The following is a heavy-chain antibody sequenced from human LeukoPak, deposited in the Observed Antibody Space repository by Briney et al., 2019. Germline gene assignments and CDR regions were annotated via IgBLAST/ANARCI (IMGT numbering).Heavy chain of an antibody. CDR2: ISSSSSTI. D-gene: IGHD2-2*01. Sequence: GGSLRLSCAASGFTFSSYSMNWVRQAPGKGLEWVSYISSSSSTIYYADSVKGRFTISRDNAKNSLYLQMNSLRAEGTAVYYCARSGYCSSTSCTDDYYSGMDVWGQGTTVTVSS. V-gene: IGHV3-48*01. J-gene: IGHJ6*02. CDR3: ARSGYCSSTSCTDDYYSGMDV. CDR1: GFTFSSYS.